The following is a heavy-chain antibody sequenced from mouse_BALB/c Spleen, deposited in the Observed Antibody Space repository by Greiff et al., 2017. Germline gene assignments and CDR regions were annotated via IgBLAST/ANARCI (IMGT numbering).Heavy chain of an antibody. V-gene: IGHV5-2*01. CDR1: EYEFPSHD. J-gene: IGHJ4*01. CDR3: ARFYDGYYGAMDY. D-gene: IGHD2-3*01. CDR2: INSDGGST. Sequence: EVQLVESGGDLVKPGGSLKLSCESNEYEFPSHDMSWVRKTPEKRLELVAAINSDGGSTYYPDTMERRFIISRDNTKKTLYLQMSSLRSEDTALYYCARFYDGYYGAMDYWGQGTSVTVSS.